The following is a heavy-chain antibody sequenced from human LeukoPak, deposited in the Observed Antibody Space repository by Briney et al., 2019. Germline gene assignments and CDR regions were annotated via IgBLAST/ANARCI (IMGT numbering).Heavy chain of an antibody. D-gene: IGHD6-13*01. V-gene: IGHV4-39*07. CDR2: IYYSGNT. CDR3: ARAAAAVYFDY. CDR1: GGSISSSNYY. Sequence: SETLSLTCTVSGGSISSSNYYWGWIRQPPGKGLEWIGSIYYSGNTYYNPSLKSRVTISVDTSKNQLSLKLSSVTAADTAVYYCARAAAAVYFDYWGQGTLVTVSS. J-gene: IGHJ4*02.